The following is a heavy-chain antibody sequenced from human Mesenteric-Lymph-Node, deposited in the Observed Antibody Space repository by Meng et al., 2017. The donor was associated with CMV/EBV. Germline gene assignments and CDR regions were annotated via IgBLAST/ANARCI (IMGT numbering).Heavy chain of an antibody. CDR3: ARGRGAAGDY. CDR2: IYHSGST. J-gene: IGHJ4*02. Sequence: SETLSLTCTVSGYSISSGYYWGWIRQPSGKGLEWIGSIYHSGSTYYNPSLKSRVTISVDTSKNQFSLKLSSVPAADTAVYYCARGRGAAGDYWGQGTLVTVSS. CDR1: GYSISSGYY. D-gene: IGHD6-13*01. V-gene: IGHV4-38-2*02.